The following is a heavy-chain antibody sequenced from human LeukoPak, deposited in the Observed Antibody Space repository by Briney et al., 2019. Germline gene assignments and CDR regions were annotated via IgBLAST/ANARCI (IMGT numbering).Heavy chain of an antibody. D-gene: IGHD3/OR15-3a*01. CDR3: ARWTGPTDY. Sequence: SETLSLTCTVSGGSISSYYWSWIRQPPGKGLEWIGYIYYSGSTNYNPSLKSRVTISVDTSKNQFSLKLSSVTAADTAVYHCARWTGPTDYWGQGTLATVSS. J-gene: IGHJ4*02. V-gene: IGHV4-59*01. CDR1: GGSISSYY. CDR2: IYYSGST.